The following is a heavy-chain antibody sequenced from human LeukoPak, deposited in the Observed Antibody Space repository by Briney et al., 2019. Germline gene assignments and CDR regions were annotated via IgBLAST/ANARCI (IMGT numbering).Heavy chain of an antibody. J-gene: IGHJ4*02. CDR1: GGSISSYY. Sequence: WETLSLTCTVSGGSISSYYWSWIRQPPGKGLEWIGYIYYSGSTNYNPSLKSRVTISVDTSKNQFSLKLSSVTAADTAVYYCARGAAAAFDYWGQGTLVTVSS. D-gene: IGHD6-13*01. CDR2: IYYSGST. V-gene: IGHV4-59*01. CDR3: ARGAAAAFDY.